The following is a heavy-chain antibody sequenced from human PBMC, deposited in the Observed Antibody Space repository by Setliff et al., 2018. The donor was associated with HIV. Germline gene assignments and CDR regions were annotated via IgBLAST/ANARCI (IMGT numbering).Heavy chain of an antibody. CDR1: GDGISSWQ. V-gene: IGHV4-59*12. J-gene: IGHJ6*02. CDR2: AYYSGSP. D-gene: IGHD3-3*01. CDR3: ARLGRNLRFLTV. Sequence: SETLSLTCTVSGDGISSWQWSWIRQPPGKALEWIGYAYYSGSPNYNPSLKSRVTISVDTSNNQFTLRLKSVTAADTAVYYCARLGRNLRFLTVWGQGTTVTVSS.